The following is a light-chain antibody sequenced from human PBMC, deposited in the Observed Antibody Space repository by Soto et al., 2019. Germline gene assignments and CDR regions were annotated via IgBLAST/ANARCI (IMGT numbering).Light chain of an antibody. CDR1: QDISGH. CDR2: EAS. J-gene: IGKJ1*01. Sequence: DIQVTQSPSSLSASVGDRVTITCRASQDISGHLAWYQQKPGKVPKLLIYEASTLQSRVPSRFSASGSGTDFTLTISSLQPEDVATYYRQKYNGTPRTFGQGTKVELK. CDR3: QKYNGTPRT. V-gene: IGKV1-27*01.